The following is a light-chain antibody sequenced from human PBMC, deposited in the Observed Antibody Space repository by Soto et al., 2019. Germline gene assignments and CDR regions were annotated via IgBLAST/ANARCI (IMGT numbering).Light chain of an antibody. J-gene: IGLJ3*02. Sequence: SYELTQPPSVSVAPGKTASVACGGSNIGSKSVHWYQKKSGQAPVLVMYYDSDRPSGIPERFSGSNSGNTATLTISRVEASAEADYYLQLWDISSGHVVFGGGTKLTVL. CDR3: QLWDISSGHVV. V-gene: IGLV3-21*01. CDR1: NIGSKS. CDR2: YDS.